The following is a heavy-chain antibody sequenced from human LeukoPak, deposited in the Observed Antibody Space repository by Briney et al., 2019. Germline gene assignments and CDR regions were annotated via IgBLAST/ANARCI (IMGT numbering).Heavy chain of an antibody. Sequence: GGSLRLSCAASGFTFSSYSMDWVRQAPGKGLEWVSYISTSSSTIYYADSVKGRFTISRDNAKNSLYPQMNSLRDEDTAVYYCARDNTAAGPFDYWGQGTLVTVSS. V-gene: IGHV3-48*02. CDR2: ISTSSSTI. CDR1: GFTFSSYS. J-gene: IGHJ4*02. D-gene: IGHD6-13*01. CDR3: ARDNTAAGPFDY.